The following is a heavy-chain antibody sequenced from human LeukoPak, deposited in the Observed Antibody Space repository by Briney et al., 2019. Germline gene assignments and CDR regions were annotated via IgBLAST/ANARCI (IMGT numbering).Heavy chain of an antibody. Sequence: GASVKVSCKASGYTFTSYGISWVRQDPGQGLAWMGWISGYNDNAKYAQKVLGRVTMTTDTSTSTAYMEVRSLRSDDTAVYYCVRDLGFGALDYWGQGTLVIVSS. V-gene: IGHV1-18*01. CDR3: VRDLGFGALDY. D-gene: IGHD4/OR15-4a*01. J-gene: IGHJ4*02. CDR1: GYTFTSYG. CDR2: ISGYNDNA.